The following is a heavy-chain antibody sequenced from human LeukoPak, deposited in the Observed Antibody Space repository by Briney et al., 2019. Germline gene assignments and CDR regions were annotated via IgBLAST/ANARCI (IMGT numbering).Heavy chain of an antibody. J-gene: IGHJ4*02. CDR1: GFTFSNAW. D-gene: IGHD3-22*01. V-gene: IGHV3-15*01. Sequence: PGGSLRLSCAASGFTFSNAWMSWVRQAPGKGLEWVGRIKSKTDGGTTDYAAPVKGRFTISRDDSKNTLYLQMNSPKTEDTAVYYCTTKTYYYDSSGSPRLDYWGQGTLVTVSS. CDR2: IKSKTDGGTT. CDR3: TTKTYYYDSSGSPRLDY.